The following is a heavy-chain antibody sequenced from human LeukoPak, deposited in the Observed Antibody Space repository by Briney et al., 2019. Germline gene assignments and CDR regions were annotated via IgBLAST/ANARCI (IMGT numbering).Heavy chain of an antibody. CDR1: CYTFTSYG. V-gene: IGHV1-18*04. J-gene: IGHJ5*02. D-gene: IGHD1-26*01. Sequence: ASVKVSCKASCYTFTSYGIFWVRQAPGQGLEWMGWISPSNGNTIYAQELQGRLTMTTDTSTSTAYMELRRLRSDDTAVYSCAADYSGSYASWGQGTLVTVSS. CDR2: ISPSNGNT. CDR3: AADYSGSYAS.